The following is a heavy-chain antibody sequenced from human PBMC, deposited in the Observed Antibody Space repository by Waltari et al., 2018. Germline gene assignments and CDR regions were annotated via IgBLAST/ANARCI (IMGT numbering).Heavy chain of an antibody. CDR3: VRSGSSTPFDY. J-gene: IGHJ4*02. CDR1: GFTFSSYW. D-gene: IGHD6-6*01. CDR2: IRGDGSFT. Sequence: EVQLVESGGGFIQPGGSLRLSCAVSGFTFSSYWMHWVRQAPGKGLVLVSRIRGDGSFTSYADSVKGRFTISRDNAKNTLYLQMNSLRAEETAVYYCVRSGSSTPFDYWGQGTLVTVSS. V-gene: IGHV3-74*01.